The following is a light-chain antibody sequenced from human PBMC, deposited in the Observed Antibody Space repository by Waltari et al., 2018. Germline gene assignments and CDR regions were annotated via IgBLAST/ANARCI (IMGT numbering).Light chain of an antibody. V-gene: IGLV1-51*02. CDR3: GTWDSSLSGAV. Sequence: QSVLTQPPSVSAAPGQRVTISCSGGHSNIGNNYVSWYRQFPGTAPKLLIYEDRGRPAWVPGRFSGSKSGTSATLEITGLQAGDEADYYCGTWDSSLSGAVFGGGTHLTVL. CDR2: EDR. CDR1: HSNIGNNY. J-gene: IGLJ7*01.